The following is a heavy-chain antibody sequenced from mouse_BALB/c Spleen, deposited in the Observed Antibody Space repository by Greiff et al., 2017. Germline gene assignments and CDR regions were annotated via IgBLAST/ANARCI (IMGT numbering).Heavy chain of an antibody. V-gene: IGHV5-9-3*01. Sequence: EVMLVESGGGLVKPGVSLKLSCAASGFTFSSYAMSWVRQTPEKRLEWVATISSGGSYTYYPDSVKGRFTISRDNAKNTLYLQMSSLRSEDTAMYYCARQEYRFAYWGQGTLVTVSA. J-gene: IGHJ3*01. D-gene: IGHD2-10*02. CDR1: GFTFSSYA. CDR2: ISSGGSYT. CDR3: ARQEYRFAY.